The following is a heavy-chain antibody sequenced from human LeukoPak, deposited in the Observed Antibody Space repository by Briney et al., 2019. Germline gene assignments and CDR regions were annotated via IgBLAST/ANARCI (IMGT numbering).Heavy chain of an antibody. D-gene: IGHD5-18*01. V-gene: IGHV3-23*01. CDR3: AKDRPVVDTAMVYFDY. Sequence: GGSLRLSCAASGFTFSSYALSWVGKAPGQGLERVSAISGSGGSTSYADPVKGRFTISRDNTKDTLYLQMNSLRAEDTAVYYCAKDRPVVDTAMVYFDYWGQGTLVTVSS. CDR2: ISGSGGST. J-gene: IGHJ4*02. CDR1: GFTFSSYA.